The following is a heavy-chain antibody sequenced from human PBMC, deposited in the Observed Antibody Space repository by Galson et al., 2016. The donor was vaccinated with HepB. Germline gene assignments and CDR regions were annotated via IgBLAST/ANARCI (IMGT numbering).Heavy chain of an antibody. CDR1: RFTFSSYW. CDR2: IKHDGSEK. J-gene: IGHJ1*01. D-gene: IGHD6-13*01. V-gene: IGHV3-7*03. Sequence: SLRLSCAASRFTFSSYWMGWVRQAPGKGPEWVANIKHDGSEKYYVDSVKGRFSISRDNAKNSLYLQMNSLRAEDTAVYYCATGISAAEYFQHWGQGTLVTVSS. CDR3: ATGISAAEYFQH.